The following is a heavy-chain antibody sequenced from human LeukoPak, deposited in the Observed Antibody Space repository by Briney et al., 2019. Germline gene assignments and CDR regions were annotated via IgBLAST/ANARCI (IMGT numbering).Heavy chain of an antibody. D-gene: IGHD6-13*01. CDR1: GYTFTSYY. V-gene: IGHV7-4-1*02. CDR2: INTNTGNP. Sequence: GASVKVSCKASGYTFTSYYMHWVRQAPGQGLEWMGWINTNTGNPTYAQGFTGRFVFSLDTSVSTAYLQISSLKAEDTAVYYCARGLSTRYSSSWFQDNWFDPWGQGTLVTVSS. CDR3: ARGLSTRYSSSWFQDNWFDP. J-gene: IGHJ5*02.